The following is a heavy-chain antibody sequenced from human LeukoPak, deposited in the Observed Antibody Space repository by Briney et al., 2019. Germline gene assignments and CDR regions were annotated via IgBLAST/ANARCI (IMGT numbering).Heavy chain of an antibody. D-gene: IGHD3-22*01. V-gene: IGHV3-30*04. CDR1: GFTFGGYA. J-gene: IGHJ4*02. Sequence: GRSLRLSCAASGFTFGGYAMHWVRQAPGKGLEWVAVISYDGSNKYYADSVKGRFTISRDNSKNTLYLQMNSLRAEDTAVYYCARDTPLDSSGYYFDYWGQGTLVTVSS. CDR2: ISYDGSNK. CDR3: ARDTPLDSSGYYFDY.